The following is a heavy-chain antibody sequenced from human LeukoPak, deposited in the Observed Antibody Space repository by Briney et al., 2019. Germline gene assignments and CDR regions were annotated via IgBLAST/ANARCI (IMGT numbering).Heavy chain of an antibody. D-gene: IGHD3-9*01. Sequence: PSETLSLTCTVSGGSISSSSYYWGWIRQPPGKGLEWIGSIYHSGSTYYNPSLKSRVTISVDTSKNQFSLKLSSVTAADTAVYYCARSLRYFDFRPYYFDYWGQGTLVTVSS. CDR2: IYHSGST. CDR1: GGSISSSSYY. J-gene: IGHJ4*02. CDR3: ARSLRYFDFRPYYFDY. V-gene: IGHV4-39*07.